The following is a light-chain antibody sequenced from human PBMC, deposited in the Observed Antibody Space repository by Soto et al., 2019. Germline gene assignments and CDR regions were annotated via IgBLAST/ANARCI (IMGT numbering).Light chain of an antibody. CDR1: QSIGRF. Sequence: DIQMTQSPSTLSASVGDRVTITCRASQSIGRFLAWYQHQPGRAPKLLIYDASTLESGVPSRFSGTGSGTEFTFSITSRQPEDFGTYYCQQCYMGWTFGQGTKVDFK. J-gene: IGKJ1*01. CDR2: DAS. V-gene: IGKV1-5*01. CDR3: QQCYMGWT.